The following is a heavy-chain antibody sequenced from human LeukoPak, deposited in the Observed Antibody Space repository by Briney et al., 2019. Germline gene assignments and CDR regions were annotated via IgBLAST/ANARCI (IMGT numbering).Heavy chain of an antibody. CDR2: ISSSGSTI. CDR1: GFTFSSYE. D-gene: IGHD3-22*01. J-gene: IGHJ5*02. V-gene: IGHV3-48*03. Sequence: GGSLRLSCAASGFTFSSYEMNWVRQAPGKGLEWVSYISSSGSTIYYADSVKGRFTISRDNAKNSLYLQMNSLRAEDTAVYYCARANRHKYYYDSSGGFDPWGQGTLVTVSS. CDR3: ARANRHKYYYDSSGGFDP.